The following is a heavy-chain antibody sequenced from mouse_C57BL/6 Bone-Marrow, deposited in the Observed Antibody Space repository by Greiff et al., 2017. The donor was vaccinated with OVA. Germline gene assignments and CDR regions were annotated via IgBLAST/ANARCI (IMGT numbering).Heavy chain of an antibody. CDR1: GYTFTDYE. CDR2: IDPETGGT. V-gene: IGHV1-15*01. Sequence: VKVVESGAELVRPGASVTLSCKASGYTFTDYEMHWVKQTPVHGLEWIGAIDPETGGTAYNQKFKGKAILTADKSSSTAYMELRSLTSEDSAVYYCTRNYFDYWGQGTTLTVSS. J-gene: IGHJ2*01. CDR3: TRNYFDY.